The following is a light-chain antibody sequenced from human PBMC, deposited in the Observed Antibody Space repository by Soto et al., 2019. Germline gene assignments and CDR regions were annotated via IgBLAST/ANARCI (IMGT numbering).Light chain of an antibody. V-gene: IGKV1-5*01. CDR2: DAS. Sequence: DIPMTQSPSTLSASVGDRVTITCRASQSISSWLAWYQQKPVKAPKLLIYDASSLESGVTTRFRGSGSGTAVTLTISSLQPNDFATYYCQQDNSYPYTFGQGTKLEIK. CDR3: QQDNSYPYT. CDR1: QSISSW. J-gene: IGKJ2*01.